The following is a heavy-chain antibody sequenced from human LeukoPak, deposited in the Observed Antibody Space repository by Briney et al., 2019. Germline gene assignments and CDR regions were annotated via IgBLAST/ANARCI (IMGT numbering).Heavy chain of an antibody. CDR2: INPDSGDT. CDR3: AIMGDTFDI. J-gene: IGHJ3*02. V-gene: IGHV1-2*02. D-gene: IGHD2-8*01. CDR1: VYTFTIYY. Sequence: GASVTVSFTSSVYTFTIYYMHWVRQAPGQGLEWMGSINPDSGDTNYAQNLQGRVTMTRDTSINTAYLDLSRLRSDDTAVYYCAIMGDTFDIWGQGTKVTVSS.